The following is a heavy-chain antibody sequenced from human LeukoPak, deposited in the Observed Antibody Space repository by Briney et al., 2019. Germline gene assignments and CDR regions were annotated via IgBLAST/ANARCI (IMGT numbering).Heavy chain of an antibody. CDR3: ARDGWGDPFDI. D-gene: IGHD6-19*01. CDR2: IWYDGSNK. J-gene: IGHJ3*02. CDR1: GFTFSSYG. Sequence: PGGSLRLSCAASGFTFSSYGMHWVRQAPGKGLEWVAVIWYDGSNKYYADSVKGRFTISRDNSKNTLYLQMNSLRAEDTAVYYCARDGWGDPFDIWGQGTMVTVSS. V-gene: IGHV3-33*01.